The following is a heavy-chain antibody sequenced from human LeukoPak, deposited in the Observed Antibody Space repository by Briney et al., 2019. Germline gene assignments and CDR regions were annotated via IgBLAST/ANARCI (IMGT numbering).Heavy chain of an antibody. D-gene: IGHD2-15*01. V-gene: IGHV4-39*07. CDR2: IYYSGST. Sequence: SETLSLTCTVSGGSISSSSYYWGWIRQPPGKGLEWIGSIYYSGSTYYNPSLKSRVTISVDTSKNQFSLKLSSVTAADTAVYYCAISRRYCSGGSCYAFDIWGQGTMVTVSS. CDR3: AISRRYCSGGSCYAFDI. CDR1: GGSISSSSYY. J-gene: IGHJ3*02.